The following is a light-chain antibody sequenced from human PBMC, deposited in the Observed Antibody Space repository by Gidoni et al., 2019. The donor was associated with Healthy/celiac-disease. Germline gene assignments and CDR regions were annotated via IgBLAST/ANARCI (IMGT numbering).Light chain of an antibody. Sequence: DIVMTQSPLSLPVTPGEPASISCRSRQSILHSNGYNYLDWYLQKQGQSPQLLIYLGSNRASGVPDRFSGSGSGTDFTLKISRVDAEDVGVYYCMQALQTTFTFGPGTKVDIK. J-gene: IGKJ3*01. CDR2: LGS. V-gene: IGKV2-28*01. CDR1: QSILHSNGYNY. CDR3: MQALQTTFT.